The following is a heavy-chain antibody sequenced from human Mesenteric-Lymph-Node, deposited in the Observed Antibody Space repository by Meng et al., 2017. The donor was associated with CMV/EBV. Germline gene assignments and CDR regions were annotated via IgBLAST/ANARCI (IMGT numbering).Heavy chain of an antibody. CDR3: ARAPGRYCSSTSCHFDY. CDR2: IYYSGST. V-gene: IGHV4-31*02. Sequence: ISSGGYYWSWIRQHPGKGLEWIGYIYYSGSTYYNPSLKSRVTISVDMSKNQFSLKLSSVTAADTAVYYCARAPGRYCSSTSCHFDYWGQGTLVTVSS. J-gene: IGHJ4*02. CDR1: ISSGGYY. D-gene: IGHD2-2*01.